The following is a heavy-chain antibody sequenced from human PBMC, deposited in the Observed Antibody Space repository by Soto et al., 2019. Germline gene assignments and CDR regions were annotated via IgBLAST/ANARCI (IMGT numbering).Heavy chain of an antibody. CDR1: GGSFSVYY. Sequence: SETLSLTCAVYGGSFSVYYWTWTRQPPGTGLEWIGEINHSGSTNYNPSLKSRVTISVDTSKNQFSLKLTSVTAADTAVYYCARDKITGLFDYWGQGTLVTVSS. D-gene: IGHD2-8*02. CDR3: ARDKITGLFDY. V-gene: IGHV4-34*01. CDR2: INHSGST. J-gene: IGHJ4*02.